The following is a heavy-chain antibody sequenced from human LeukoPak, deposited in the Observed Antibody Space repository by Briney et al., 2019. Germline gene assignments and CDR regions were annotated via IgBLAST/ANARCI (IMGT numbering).Heavy chain of an antibody. V-gene: IGHV4-61*02. CDR3: ARGWSNAGVLDT. D-gene: IGHD6-19*01. CDR1: GGSIKTPGYS. J-gene: IGHJ3*02. Sequence: SETLSLTCTVSGGSIKTPGYSWTWIRQPAGKGLEWIGRIYISGNTDQSPSLKSRVTVSMDSSRNQFSLEMKSVTAADTAVYYCARGWSNAGVLDTWGPGTVVTVSS. CDR2: IYISGNT.